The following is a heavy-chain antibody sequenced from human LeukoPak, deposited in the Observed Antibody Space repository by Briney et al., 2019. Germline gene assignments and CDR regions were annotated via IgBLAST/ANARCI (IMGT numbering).Heavy chain of an antibody. V-gene: IGHV4-59*01. J-gene: IGHJ6*03. Sequence: SETLSLTCTVSGGSISSYYWSWIRQPPGKGLEWIGYIYYSGSTNYNPSLKSRVTISVDTSKNQFSLKLSSVTAADTAVYYCARDRTSPYYYYMDVWGKGTTVTVSS. CDR2: IYYSGST. CDR1: GGSISSYY. D-gene: IGHD1-7*01. CDR3: ARDRTSPYYYYMDV.